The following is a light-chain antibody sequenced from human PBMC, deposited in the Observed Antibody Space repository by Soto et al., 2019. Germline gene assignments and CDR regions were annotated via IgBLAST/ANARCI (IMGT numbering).Light chain of an antibody. CDR3: QKYSGVPV. CDR1: QGIRNF. J-gene: IGKJ3*01. CDR2: AAS. V-gene: IGKV1-27*01. Sequence: DIQMTQSPTSLSASVGDRVTLTCRASQGIRNFVAWYQQKPGKAPKLLIYAASTLQSGVPSRFSGSGSATDFTLTINSLQHEDVATYSCQKYSGVPVFGPGTKLEIK.